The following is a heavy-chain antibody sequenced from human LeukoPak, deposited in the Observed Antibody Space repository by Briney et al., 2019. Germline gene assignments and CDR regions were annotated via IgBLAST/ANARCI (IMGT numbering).Heavy chain of an antibody. Sequence: QTLSLTCAISGDSVSSKSVSWNWVRQSPSRGLEYLGRTRYRSTWNTFYSLSVQGRITINADTSRNQVSLRLNSVTPEDTALYYCVRDFNWAFDYWGQGTLVTVSS. CDR2: TRYRSTWNT. D-gene: IGHD7-27*01. J-gene: IGHJ4*02. V-gene: IGHV6-1*01. CDR3: VRDFNWAFDY. CDR1: GDSVSSKSVS.